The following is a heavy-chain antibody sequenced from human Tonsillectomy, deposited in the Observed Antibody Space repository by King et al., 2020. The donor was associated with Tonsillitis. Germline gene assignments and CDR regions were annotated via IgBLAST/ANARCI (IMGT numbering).Heavy chain of an antibody. CDR2: TRNKANSYTT. V-gene: IGHV3-72*01. D-gene: IGHD4-17*01. CDR1: GFTFSDHY. CDR3: ARDIYGDPT. Sequence: VQLVESGGGLVQPGGSLRLSCAASGFTFSDHYMDWVRQAPGKGLEWVGRTRNKANSYTTEYAASVKGRFTISRDDSKNSLYLQMNSLKTEDTAVYYCARDIYGDPTWGQGTLVTVSS. J-gene: IGHJ4*02.